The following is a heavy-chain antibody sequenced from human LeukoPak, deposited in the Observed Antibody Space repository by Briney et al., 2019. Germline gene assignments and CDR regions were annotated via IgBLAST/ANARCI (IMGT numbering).Heavy chain of an antibody. CDR1: GFTFSSYG. J-gene: IGHJ6*02. V-gene: IGHV3-30*03. Sequence: GGSLRLSCAASGFTFSSYGMHWVRQAPGKGLEWVAVISYDGSNKYYADSVKGRFTISRDNSKNTLYLQMNSLRAEDTAVYYCAILLVVVPAANYGMDVWGQGTTVTVSS. D-gene: IGHD2-2*01. CDR3: AILLVVVPAANYGMDV. CDR2: ISYDGSNK.